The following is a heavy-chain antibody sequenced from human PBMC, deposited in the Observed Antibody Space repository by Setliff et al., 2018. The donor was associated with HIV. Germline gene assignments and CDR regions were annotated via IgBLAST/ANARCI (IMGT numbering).Heavy chain of an antibody. D-gene: IGHD6-13*01. Sequence: SETLSLTCTVSGYSISSGYYWGWIRQPPGKGLEWIGSIFHSGSSYYNPSLKSRVTISVDTSKKYFSLRLTSVTAADTAVYYCARAIVYGSAFDIWGQGTMVTVS. CDR3: ARAIVYGSAFDI. CDR2: IFHSGSS. J-gene: IGHJ3*02. V-gene: IGHV4-38-2*02. CDR1: GYSISSGYY.